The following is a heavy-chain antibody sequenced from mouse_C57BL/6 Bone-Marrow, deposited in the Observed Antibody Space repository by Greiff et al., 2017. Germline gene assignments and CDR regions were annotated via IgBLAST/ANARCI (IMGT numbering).Heavy chain of an antibody. V-gene: IGHV5-6*01. CDR2: FSSGGSYT. CDR1: GFTFSSYG. J-gene: IGHJ3*01. Sequence: EVQGVESGGDLVKPGGSLKLSCAASGFTFSSYGMSWVRQTPDKRLEWVATFSSGGSYTYYPDSVKGRFTISSDNAKNTLYLQMSRLKSEDTAVYCCARLFQFAYWGQGTLVTVSA. CDR3: ARLFQFAY.